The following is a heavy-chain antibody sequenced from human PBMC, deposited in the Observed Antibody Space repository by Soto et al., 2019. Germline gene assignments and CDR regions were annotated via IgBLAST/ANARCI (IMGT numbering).Heavy chain of an antibody. J-gene: IGHJ3*02. CDR1: GGTFSSYA. CDR3: AGLYGGIIVGAFDI. D-gene: IGHD4-17*01. V-gene: IGHV1-69*01. CDR2: IIPIFGTA. Sequence: QVQLVQSGAEVKKPGSSVKVSCKASGGTFSSYAISWVRQAPGQGLEWMGGIIPIFGTANYAQKFQGRVTITADEYTSTAYMELSSLRSEDTAVYYCAGLYGGIIVGAFDIWGQGTMVTVSS.